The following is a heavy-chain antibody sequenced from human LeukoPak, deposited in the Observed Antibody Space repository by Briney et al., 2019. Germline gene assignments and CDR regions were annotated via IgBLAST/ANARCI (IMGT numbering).Heavy chain of an antibody. D-gene: IGHD3-16*01. J-gene: IGHJ4*02. V-gene: IGHV3-21*01. CDR3: VREGGELGEPTLSNFDY. Sequence: GGSLRLSFAASGFTFSSYSMNWVRQAPGKGLEWVSSINSGSSYKYYADSLKGRFTISRDNAKNSLYLQMNSLRAEDTAVYYCVREGGELGEPTLSNFDYWGQGTLVTVSS. CDR1: GFTFSSYS. CDR2: INSGSSYK.